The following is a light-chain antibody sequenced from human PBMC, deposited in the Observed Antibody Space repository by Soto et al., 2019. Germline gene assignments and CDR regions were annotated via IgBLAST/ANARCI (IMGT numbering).Light chain of an antibody. J-gene: IGKJ1*01. Sequence: EIVMTQSPATLSVSPGERATLSCRASQSISSNLAWYQHKPGQAPRLLIYSTSTRATGIPARFSGSGSGTDFTLTISSLEPEDFAVYYCQQRSNWPPWTFGQGTKV. CDR2: STS. CDR3: QQRSNWPPWT. CDR1: QSISSN. V-gene: IGKV3-15*01.